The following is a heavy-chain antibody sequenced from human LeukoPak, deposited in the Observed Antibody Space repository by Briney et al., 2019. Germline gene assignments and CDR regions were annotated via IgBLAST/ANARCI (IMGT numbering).Heavy chain of an antibody. CDR1: GFTFSSYA. CDR2: ISGSGGST. D-gene: IGHD3-22*01. V-gene: IGHV3-23*01. J-gene: IGHJ1*01. CDR3: AKDARGYYEVEYFQH. Sequence: GGSLRLSCAASGFTFSSYAMSWVRQAPGKGLEWVPAISGSGGSTYYADSVKGRFTISRDNSKDTLYLQMNSLRAEDTAVYYCAKDARGYYEVEYFQHWGQGTLVTVSS.